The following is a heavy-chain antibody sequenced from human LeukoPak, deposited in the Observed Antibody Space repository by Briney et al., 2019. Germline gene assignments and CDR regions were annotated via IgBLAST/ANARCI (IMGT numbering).Heavy chain of an antibody. D-gene: IGHD2-2*01. J-gene: IGHJ2*01. CDR1: GYTFTSYG. CDR2: INPNSGGT. Sequence: ASVKVSCKASGYTFTSYGISWVRQAPGQGLEWMGWINPNSGGTNYAQKFQGWVTMTRDTSISTAYMELSRLRSDDTAVYYCARESTRDIVVVPAPDWYFDLWGRGTLVTVSS. V-gene: IGHV1-2*04. CDR3: ARESTRDIVVVPAPDWYFDL.